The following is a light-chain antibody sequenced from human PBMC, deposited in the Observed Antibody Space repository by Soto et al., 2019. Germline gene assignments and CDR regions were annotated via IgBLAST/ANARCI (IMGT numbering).Light chain of an antibody. CDR2: DVS. CDR1: SSDVGGYNY. CDR3: SSYTSSCTLYV. J-gene: IGLJ1*01. Sequence: QSALTQPASVSGSPGQSSTISCTGTSSDVGGYNYVSWYQQHPGKAPKLMIYDVSNRPSGVSNRFSGSKSGNTASLTISGLQAEDEADYYCSSYTSSCTLYVFGTGTKVTVL. V-gene: IGLV2-14*01.